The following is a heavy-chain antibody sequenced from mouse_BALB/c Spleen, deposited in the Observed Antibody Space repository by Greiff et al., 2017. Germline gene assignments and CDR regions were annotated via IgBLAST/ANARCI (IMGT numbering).Heavy chain of an antibody. CDR3: ARNYYYGSEGFAY. D-gene: IGHD1-1*01. CDR2: IWSGGST. V-gene: IGHV2-2*02. CDR1: GFSLTSYG. Sequence: QVQLQQSGPGLVQPSQSLSITCTVSGFSLTSYGVHWVRQSPGKGLEWLGVIWSGGSTDYNAAFISRLSISKDNSKSQVFFKMNSLQANDTAIYYCARNYYYGSEGFAYWGQGTLVTVSA. J-gene: IGHJ3*01.